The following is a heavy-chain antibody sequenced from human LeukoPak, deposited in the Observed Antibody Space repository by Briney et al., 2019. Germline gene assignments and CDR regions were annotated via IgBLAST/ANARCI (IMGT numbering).Heavy chain of an antibody. CDR1: GYTLTELS. CDR3: ATEDKSYDFWSGRLYGMDV. Sequence: ASVKVSCKVSGYTLTELSMHWVRQAPGKGLEWVGGFDPEDGETIYAQKFQGRVTMTEDTSTDTAYMELSSLRSEDTAVYYCATEDKSYDFWSGRLYGMDVWGQGTTVTVSS. D-gene: IGHD3-3*01. V-gene: IGHV1-24*01. J-gene: IGHJ6*02. CDR2: FDPEDGET.